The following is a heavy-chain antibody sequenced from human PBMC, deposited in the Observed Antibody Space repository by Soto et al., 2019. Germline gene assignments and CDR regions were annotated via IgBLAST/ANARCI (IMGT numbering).Heavy chain of an antibody. CDR3: AKVPYPASWYYFDY. J-gene: IGHJ4*02. Sequence: SVKVSCKASGGTFSSYAISWVRQAPGQGLEWMGGIIPIFGTANYAQKFQGRVTITADESTSTAYMELSSLRSEDTAVYYCAKVPYPASWYYFDYWGQGTMVTVYS. CDR2: IIPIFGTA. CDR1: GGTFSSYA. V-gene: IGHV1-69*13. D-gene: IGHD6-13*01.